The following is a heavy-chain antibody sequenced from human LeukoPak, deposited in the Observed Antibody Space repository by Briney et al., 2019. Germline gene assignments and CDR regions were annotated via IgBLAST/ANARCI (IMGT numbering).Heavy chain of an antibody. CDR3: ARALGSVADF. V-gene: IGHV3-74*01. CDR1: GFTFSRPW. Sequence: GGSLRLSCAASGFTFSRPWMHWVRQPPGKGLVWVSRINSDGISTTYADSVKGRFTISRDNAKNTLYLHMNSLRAEDTAIYYCARALGSVADFWGQGTMVTVSS. D-gene: IGHD6-6*01. CDR2: INSDGIST. J-gene: IGHJ4*02.